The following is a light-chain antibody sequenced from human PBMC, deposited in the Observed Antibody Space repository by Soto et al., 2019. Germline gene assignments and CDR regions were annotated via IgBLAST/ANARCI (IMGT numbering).Light chain of an antibody. CDR1: QSLLYSNGNTY. CDR3: MQGTHWPPYT. V-gene: IGKV2-30*01. Sequence: DVVMTQSPLSLPVTLGQPASISCRSSQSLLYSNGNTYLTWFHQRLGQSPRRLIYQVSIRDSGVPDRFSGSGSATDFTLKISTVEAEDVGGYYCMQGTHWPPYTFGQGTKLEIK. J-gene: IGKJ2*01. CDR2: QVS.